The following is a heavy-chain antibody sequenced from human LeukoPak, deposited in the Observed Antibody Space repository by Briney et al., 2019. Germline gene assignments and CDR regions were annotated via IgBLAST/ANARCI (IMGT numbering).Heavy chain of an antibody. CDR3: AKSGYSYGPPRGIDY. Sequence: GGSLRLSCAASGFTFSSYRMNWVRQAPGKGLEWVSYISSSSSTIYYADSVKGRFTISRDNSKNTLYLQMNSLRAEDTAVYYCAKSGYSYGPPRGIDYWGQGTLVTVSS. CDR1: GFTFSSYR. J-gene: IGHJ4*02. D-gene: IGHD5-18*01. V-gene: IGHV3-48*01. CDR2: ISSSSSTI.